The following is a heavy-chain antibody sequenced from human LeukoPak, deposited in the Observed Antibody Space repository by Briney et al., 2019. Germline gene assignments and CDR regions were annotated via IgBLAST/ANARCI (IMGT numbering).Heavy chain of an antibody. Sequence: GASVKVSCKASGYTFTSYAMHWVRQAPGQRLEWMGWINAGNGNTKYSQKFQGRVTMTTDTSTSTAYMELRSLRSDDTAVYYCARDAPLGYYYGSGSYSTAYYYYGMDVWGQGTTVTVSS. V-gene: IGHV1-3*01. CDR3: ARDAPLGYYYGSGSYSTAYYYYGMDV. J-gene: IGHJ6*02. D-gene: IGHD3-10*01. CDR1: GYTFTSYA. CDR2: INAGNGNT.